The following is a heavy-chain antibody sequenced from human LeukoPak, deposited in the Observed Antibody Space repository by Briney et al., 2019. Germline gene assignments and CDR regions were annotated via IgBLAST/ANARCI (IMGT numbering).Heavy chain of an antibody. D-gene: IGHD3-10*01. J-gene: IGHJ4*02. CDR1: GFTFSSYA. V-gene: IGHV3-23*01. Sequence: SGGSLRLSCAASGFTFSSYAMSRVRQAPGKGLEWVSAISGSGGSTYYADSVKGRFTISRDNSKNTLYLQMNSLRAEDAAVYYCAKGTKPYYGSGSYYPDYWGQGTLVTVSS. CDR2: ISGSGGST. CDR3: AKGTKPYYGSGSYYPDY.